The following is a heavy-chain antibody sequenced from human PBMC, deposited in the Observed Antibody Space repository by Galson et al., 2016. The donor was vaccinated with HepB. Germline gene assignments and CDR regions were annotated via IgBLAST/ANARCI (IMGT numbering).Heavy chain of an antibody. J-gene: IGHJ6*04. Sequence: SLRLSCAASGFTFSIHDMHWVRQVTGKGLEWVSAIETAGDTYYPDSVKGRFTISRENAKNSLYLQMNDLRAGDMAVYYCARGKSLLTMPWNYGLDVWGKGTAVTVSS. CDR3: ARGKSLLTMPWNYGLDV. D-gene: IGHD1-1*01. CDR1: GFTFSIHD. CDR2: IETAGDT. V-gene: IGHV3-13*01.